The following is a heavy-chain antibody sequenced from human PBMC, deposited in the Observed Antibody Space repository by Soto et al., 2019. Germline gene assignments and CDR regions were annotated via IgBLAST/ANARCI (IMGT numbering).Heavy chain of an antibody. D-gene: IGHD2-15*01. CDR3: ARGGYCSGGSCYWFYP. J-gene: IGHJ5*02. CDR2: IYYSGST. Sequence: SETLSLTCTVSGGSVSSGSYYWSWIRQPPGKGLEWIGYIYYSGSTNYNPSLKSRVTISVDTSKNQFSLKLSSVTAADTAVYYCARGGYCSGGSCYWFYPWGQGTLVTVSS. CDR1: GGSVSSGSYY. V-gene: IGHV4-61*01.